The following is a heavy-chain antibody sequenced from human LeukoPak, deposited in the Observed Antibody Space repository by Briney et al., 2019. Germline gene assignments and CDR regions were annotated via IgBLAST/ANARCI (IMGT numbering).Heavy chain of an antibody. J-gene: IGHJ4*02. V-gene: IGHV4-59*08. D-gene: IGHD6-6*01. CDR1: GGSISSYY. CDR3: ARGAALYYFDW. CDR2: IYYSGST. Sequence: SETLSLTCTVSGGSISSYYWSWIRQPPGKGLEWIGYIYYSGSTNYNPSLKSRVTISVDTSKNQFSLKLSSVTAADTAVYYCARGAALYYFDWWGQGTLVTVSS.